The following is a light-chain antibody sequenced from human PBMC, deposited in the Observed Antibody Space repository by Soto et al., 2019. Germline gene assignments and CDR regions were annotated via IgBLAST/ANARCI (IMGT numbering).Light chain of an antibody. CDR3: QSYDSSLSGWV. Sequence: QSVLTQPPSASGTPGQRVTISCSGNSSNIGSSTVHWYQQLPGTAPKLLIYGNSNRPSGVPDRFSGSKSGTSASLAITGLQAEDEADYYCQSYDSSLSGWVFGGGTKLTVL. CDR1: SSNIGSST. CDR2: GNS. J-gene: IGLJ3*02. V-gene: IGLV1-40*01.